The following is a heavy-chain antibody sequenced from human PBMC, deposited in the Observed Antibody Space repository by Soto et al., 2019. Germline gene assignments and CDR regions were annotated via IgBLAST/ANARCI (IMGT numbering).Heavy chain of an antibody. CDR2: IWYHGIDK. J-gene: IGHJ4*02. CDR3: ATGFLGLCTGGNCPLDY. D-gene: IGHD2-15*01. CDR1: GFTFSRQA. V-gene: IGHV3-33*01. Sequence: QVQLVESGGGVVQPARSLRLSCAASGFTFSRQAMHWVRQAPGRGLEWVAVIWYHGIDKYYADSVKGRFTISRDNSKNTVYLQMNSVRGEDTAVYYCATGFLGLCTGGNCPLDYWGQGTLVTVSS.